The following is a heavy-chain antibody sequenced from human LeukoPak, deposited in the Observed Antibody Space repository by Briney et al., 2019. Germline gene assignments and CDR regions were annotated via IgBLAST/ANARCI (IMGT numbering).Heavy chain of an antibody. CDR2: IGSSGSTI. CDR3: ARDRSSGTMIRELKTYYYIDY. D-gene: IGHD3-10*01. V-gene: IGHV3-11*01. CDR1: GFTFSDYY. J-gene: IGHJ4*02. Sequence: GGSLRLSCAASGFTFSDYYMSWIRQAPGKGLEWVSYIGSSGSTIYYADSVKGRFTISRDNAKNSLYLQMNSLRAEDTAVYYCARDRSSGTMIRELKTYYYIDYWGQGTLVTVSS.